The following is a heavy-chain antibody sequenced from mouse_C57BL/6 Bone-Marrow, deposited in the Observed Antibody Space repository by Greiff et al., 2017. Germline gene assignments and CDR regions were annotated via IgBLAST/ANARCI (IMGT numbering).Heavy chain of an antibody. CDR1: GFTFSDYG. Sequence: EVKLMESGGGLVQPGGSLKLSCAASGFTFSDYGMAWVRQAPRKGPEWVAFISNLAYSIYYADTVTGRFTISRENTKNTLYLERSSLRSEDTAMYYCARRLRFYAMDYWGQGTSVTVSS. CDR3: ARRLRFYAMDY. V-gene: IGHV5-15*01. D-gene: IGHD1-1*01. J-gene: IGHJ4*01. CDR2: ISNLAYSI.